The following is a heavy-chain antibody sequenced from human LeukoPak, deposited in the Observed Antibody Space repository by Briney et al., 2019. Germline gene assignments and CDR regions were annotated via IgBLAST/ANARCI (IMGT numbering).Heavy chain of an antibody. D-gene: IGHD3-3*01. CDR3: ARHVRFLEWLSSYYFDY. CDR1: GGSISSSSYY. Sequence: PSETLSLTCTVSGGSISSSSYYWGWIRQPPGKGLEWIGSIFYSGSTDHNPSLRSRVTISVDTSKNQFSLRLTSVTAADTAVYYCARHVRFLEWLSSYYFDYWGQGTLVTVSS. V-gene: IGHV4-39*01. J-gene: IGHJ4*02. CDR2: IFYSGST.